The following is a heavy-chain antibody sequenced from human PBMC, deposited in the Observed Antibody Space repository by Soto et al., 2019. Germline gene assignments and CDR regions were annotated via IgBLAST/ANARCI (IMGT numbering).Heavy chain of an antibody. V-gene: IGHV1-3*01. J-gene: IGHJ5*02. D-gene: IGHD6-6*01. Sequence: GASVKVSCKASGYTFTSYGISWVRQAPGQRLEWMGWINAGNGNTKYAQKFQGRVTITRDTSASTAYMELSSLRSEDTAVYYCARSPSYSSSSPWFDPWGQGTLVTVSS. CDR2: INAGNGNT. CDR1: GYTFTSYG. CDR3: ARSPSYSSSSPWFDP.